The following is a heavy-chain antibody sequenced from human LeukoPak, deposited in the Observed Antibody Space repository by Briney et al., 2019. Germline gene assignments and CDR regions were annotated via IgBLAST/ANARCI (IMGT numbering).Heavy chain of an antibody. CDR3: AREGDSGSYRGGFDY. J-gene: IGHJ4*02. Sequence: GSLRLSCAASGFTVSSNYMSWVRQAPGKGLEWVSVIYSGGSTYYADSVKGRFTISRDNSKNTLYLQMNSLRAEDTAVYYCAREGDSGSYRGGFDYWGQGTLVTVSS. V-gene: IGHV3-66*02. D-gene: IGHD1-26*01. CDR2: IYSGGST. CDR1: GFTVSSNY.